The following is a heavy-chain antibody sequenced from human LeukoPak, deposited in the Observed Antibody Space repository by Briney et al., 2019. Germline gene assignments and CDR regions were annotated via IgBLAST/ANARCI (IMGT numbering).Heavy chain of an antibody. V-gene: IGHV4-39*01. CDR3: ARLYVVVVAATLYNWFDP. J-gene: IGHJ5*02. Sequence: PSETLSLTCTVSGGSISSSSYYWGWLRPPPGKGLEWIGSIYYSGSTYYNPSLKSRVTISVDTSKNQFSLKLSSVTAADTAVYYCARLYVVVVAATLYNWFDPWGQGTLVTVSS. CDR1: GGSISSSSYY. CDR2: IYYSGST. D-gene: IGHD2-15*01.